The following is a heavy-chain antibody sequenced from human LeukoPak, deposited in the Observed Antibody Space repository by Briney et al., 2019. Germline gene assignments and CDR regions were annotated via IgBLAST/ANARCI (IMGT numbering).Heavy chain of an antibody. CDR1: GGTFSSYA. CDR2: IIPILGIA. J-gene: IGHJ3*02. Sequence: SVEVSCKASGGTFSSYAISWVRQAPGQGLEWMGRIIPILGIANYAQKFQGRVTITADKSTSTAYMELSSLRSEDTAVYYCARVLTTVTPDAFDIWGQGTMVTVSS. CDR3: ARVLTTVTPDAFDI. V-gene: IGHV1-69*04. D-gene: IGHD4-17*01.